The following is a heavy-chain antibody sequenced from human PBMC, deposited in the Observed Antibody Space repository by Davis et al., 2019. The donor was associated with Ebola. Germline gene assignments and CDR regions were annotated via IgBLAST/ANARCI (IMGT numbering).Heavy chain of an antibody. CDR2: IRSKANSYAT. CDR1: GFTFSGSA. V-gene: IGHV3-73*01. J-gene: IGHJ4*02. D-gene: IGHD3-22*01. CDR3: AKDIPYDSSGYSGPT. Sequence: GESLKISCAASGFTFSGSAMHWVRQASGKGLEWVGRIRSKANSYATAYAASVKGRFTISRDDSKNTAYLQMNSLRAEDTAVYYCAKDIPYDSSGYSGPTWGQGTLVTVSS.